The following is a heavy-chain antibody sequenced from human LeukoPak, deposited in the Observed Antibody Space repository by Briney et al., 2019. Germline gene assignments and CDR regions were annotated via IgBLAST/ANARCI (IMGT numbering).Heavy chain of an antibody. CDR2: ISYIGST. D-gene: IGHD4-17*01. CDR1: GGSFNSHY. J-gene: IGHJ3*02. V-gene: IGHV4-59*11. CDR3: ARDPTTVTKGLDI. Sequence: SETLSLTCTVSGGSFNSHYWSWIRQPPGKGLEWIGYISYIGSTNYNPSLKSRVTTSVDTSKNQFSLKLSSVTAADTAVYYCARDPTTVTKGLDIWGQGTMVTVSS.